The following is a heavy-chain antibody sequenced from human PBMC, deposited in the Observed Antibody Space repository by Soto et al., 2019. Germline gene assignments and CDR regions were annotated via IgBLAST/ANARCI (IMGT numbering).Heavy chain of an antibody. CDR3: AKKGQPPYYYYGMDV. V-gene: IGHV1-18*01. CDR1: GYTFSRYG. CDR2: ISGYNGDT. Sequence: QGQLVQSGPEAKKPGASVKVSCKASGYTFSRYGISWVRQAPGHGLEWMGWISGYNGDTKYAQKVQGRVTMTIDTSTYTAYMEVRSLTSDDTAIYYWAKKGQPPYYYYGMDVWGQGTTVTVSS. J-gene: IGHJ6*02.